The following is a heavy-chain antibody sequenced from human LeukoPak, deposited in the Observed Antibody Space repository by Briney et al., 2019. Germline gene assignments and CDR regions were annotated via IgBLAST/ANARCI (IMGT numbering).Heavy chain of an antibody. CDR1: GFTFSSYA. CDR2: IASDGSYK. CDR3: ARVGVVVYGFDI. Sequence: LSGGSLRLSCAASGFTFSSYAMHWVRQAPGKGLEWVALIASDGSYKYYADSVKGRFTISRDNSKNTLYLQMNSLRAEDTAVYYCARVGVVVYGFDIWGQGTMVTVSS. J-gene: IGHJ3*02. D-gene: IGHD2-15*01. V-gene: IGHV3-30*04.